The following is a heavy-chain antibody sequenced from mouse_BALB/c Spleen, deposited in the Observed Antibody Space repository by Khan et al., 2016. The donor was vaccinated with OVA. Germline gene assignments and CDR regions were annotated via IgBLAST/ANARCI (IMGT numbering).Heavy chain of an antibody. V-gene: IGHV1S81*02. D-gene: IGHD2-2*01. CDR2: INPNNGGT. Sequence: QVQLKQSGAELVKPGASVKLSCKASGYIFTSYYMYWVKQRPGQGLEWIGEINPNNGGTNFNEKFKSKATLTVDKSSSTAYMQLSSLTSEDSAVYYGTRSGYGSFAYWGQGTLVTVSA. CDR1: GYIFTSYY. J-gene: IGHJ3*01. CDR3: TRSGYGSFAY.